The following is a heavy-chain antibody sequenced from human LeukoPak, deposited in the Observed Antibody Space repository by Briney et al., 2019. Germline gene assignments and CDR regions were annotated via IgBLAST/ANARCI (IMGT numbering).Heavy chain of an antibody. CDR3: MTWNDAQNFDQ. J-gene: IGHJ4*02. CDR1: GGSMSGYF. CDR2: LHPDGNV. V-gene: IGHV4-4*08. D-gene: IGHD1-1*01. Sequence: KPSETLSLTCTVSGGSMSGYFWTWVRQSPGKGLERIGLLHPDGNVYYNAYLSSRVTISVDTSKNQVSLKLTSVTVADTAVYYCMTWNDAQNFDQWGQGTLVTVSS.